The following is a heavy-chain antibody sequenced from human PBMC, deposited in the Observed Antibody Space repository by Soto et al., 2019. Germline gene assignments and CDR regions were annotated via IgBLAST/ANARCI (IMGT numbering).Heavy chain of an antibody. CDR1: GGSFSGYY. Sequence: PSETLSLTCAVYGGSFSGYYWSWIRQPPGKGLEWIGEINHSGSTNYNPSLKSRVTISVDTSKNQFSLKLSSVTAADTAVYYCARGRYCSSTSCYTLVDYWGQGTLVTVST. J-gene: IGHJ4*02. V-gene: IGHV4-34*01. D-gene: IGHD2-2*02. CDR2: INHSGST. CDR3: ARGRYCSSTSCYTLVDY.